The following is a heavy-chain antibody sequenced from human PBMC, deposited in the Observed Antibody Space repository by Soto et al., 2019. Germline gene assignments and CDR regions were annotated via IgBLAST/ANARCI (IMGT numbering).Heavy chain of an antibody. Sequence: QVQLVQSGAEVKKPGSSVKVSCKASGGTFSSYAISWVRQAPGQGLEWMGGSIPIFGTANYAQKFQGRVTITTDESTGTASRELSSLSSEDTAVYYCAREGCSSTRCYSDPYYGMDVWGQGTTVTVSS. J-gene: IGHJ6*02. CDR3: AREGCSSTRCYSDPYYGMDV. D-gene: IGHD2-2*02. CDR2: SIPIFGTA. CDR1: GGTFSSYA. V-gene: IGHV1-69*01.